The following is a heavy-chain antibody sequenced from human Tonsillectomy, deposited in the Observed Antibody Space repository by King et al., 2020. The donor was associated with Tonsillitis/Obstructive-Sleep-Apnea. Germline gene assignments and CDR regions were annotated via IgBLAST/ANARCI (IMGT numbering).Heavy chain of an antibody. V-gene: IGHV4-59*01. CDR1: GVSISSYY. J-gene: IGHJ6*02. CDR3: AREYGSGIGYGMDV. D-gene: IGHD3-10*01. Sequence: VQLQESGPGLVKPSETLSLTCTVSGVSISSYYWSWIRQPPGKGLEWIGYIYYSGSTNYNPSLKSRVTISVDTSKNQFSLKLSSVTAADTAVYYCAREYGSGIGYGMDVWGQGTTVTVSS. CDR2: IYYSGST.